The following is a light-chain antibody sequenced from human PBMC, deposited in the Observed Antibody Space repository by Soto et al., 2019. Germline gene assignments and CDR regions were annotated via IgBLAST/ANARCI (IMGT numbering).Light chain of an antibody. CDR2: EVS. J-gene: IGLJ1*01. V-gene: IGLV2-14*01. CDR3: SSYKSSSTYV. CDR1: SSDVGGYNY. Sequence: QSVLTQPASVSGSPGQSITISCTGTSSDVGGYNYVSWYQQHPGKAPKLMIYEVSNRPSRATNPFSGYKYGNTASPTISGLQAEEEADYYCSSYKSSSTYVFGTSNKVTVL.